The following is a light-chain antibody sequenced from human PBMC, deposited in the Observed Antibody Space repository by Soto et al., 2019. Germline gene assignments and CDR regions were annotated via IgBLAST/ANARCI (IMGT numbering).Light chain of an antibody. CDR3: SSYSLSTAYL. J-gene: IGLJ1*01. CDR2: EVS. CDR1: SSDVGGYDY. Sequence: QSALTQPASVSGSPGQSITISCTGTSSDVGGYDYVSWYQIHPGKAPKLMVFEVSNRPSGDSYRFSGSKSGNTASLTISGLQAEDEADYFCSSYSLSTAYLFGTGTKVTVL. V-gene: IGLV2-14*01.